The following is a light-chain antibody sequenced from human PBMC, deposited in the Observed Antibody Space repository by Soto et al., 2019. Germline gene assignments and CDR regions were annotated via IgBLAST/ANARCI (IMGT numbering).Light chain of an antibody. V-gene: IGKV2-28*01. Sequence: EIVMTQSPLSLPVTPGEPASISCKSSQSLLHSNGYNYLDWYLQKPGQSPQLLIYAGSNWDSGVPDRFSGSGSGTDFTLKISRVEAEDVEVYYCMQALQAPFTFGPGTKVDIK. CDR2: AGS. CDR3: MQALQAPFT. J-gene: IGKJ3*01. CDR1: QSLLHSNGYNY.